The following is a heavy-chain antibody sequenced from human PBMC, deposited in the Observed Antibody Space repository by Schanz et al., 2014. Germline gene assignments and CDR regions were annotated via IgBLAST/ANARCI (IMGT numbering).Heavy chain of an antibody. J-gene: IGHJ5*02. D-gene: IGHD3-10*01. CDR3: AREGTIIRGLTGWFDP. Sequence: QVQLVQSGPEVKKPGASVRLSCKASGYTFTDYHIHWVRQAPGQGLEWMGRINPNSGGTNFAQKFQGRVTVTRDTSISTAYMELGSLRFDDTAVYYCAREGTIIRGLTGWFDPWGQGTLVTVSS. V-gene: IGHV1-2*06. CDR2: INPNSGGT. CDR1: GYTFTDYH.